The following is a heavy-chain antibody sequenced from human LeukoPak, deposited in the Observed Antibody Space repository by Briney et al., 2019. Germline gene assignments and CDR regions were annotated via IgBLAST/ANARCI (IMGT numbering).Heavy chain of an antibody. CDR2: INHSGST. J-gene: IGHJ4*02. Sequence: PSETLSLTCAVYGGSFSGYYWSWIRQPPGKGLEWIGEINHSGSTNYNPSLKRRVTISVDTSKNQFSLKLSSVTAADTAVYYCARGEYYYDSSGYGRFDYWGQGTLVTVSS. V-gene: IGHV4-34*01. CDR1: GGSFSGYY. D-gene: IGHD3-22*01. CDR3: ARGEYYYDSSGYGRFDY.